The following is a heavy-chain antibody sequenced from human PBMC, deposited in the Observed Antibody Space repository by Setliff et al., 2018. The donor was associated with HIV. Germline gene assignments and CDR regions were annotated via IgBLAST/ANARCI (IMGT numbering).Heavy chain of an antibody. V-gene: IGHV3-30*04. D-gene: IGHD6-13*01. CDR2: ISYDGSNK. CDR1: GFTFSSYA. J-gene: IGHJ5*02. Sequence: GGSLRLSCAASGFTFSSYAMHWVRQAPGKGLEWVAVISYDGSNKYYADSVKGRFTISRDNSKNTLYLQMNSLRAEDTAVYYCATLRQQLITGWFDPWGQGTLVTVPQ. CDR3: ATLRQQLITGWFDP.